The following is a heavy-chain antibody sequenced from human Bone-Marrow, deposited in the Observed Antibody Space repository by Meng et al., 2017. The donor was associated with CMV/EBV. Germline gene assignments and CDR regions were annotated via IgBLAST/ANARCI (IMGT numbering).Heavy chain of an antibody. V-gene: IGHV4-39*07. CDR1: GGSISSSSYY. Sequence: SETLSLTCTVSGGSISSSSYYWGWIRQPPGKGLEWIGSIYYSGSTYYNPSLKSRVTISVDTSKNQFSLKLSSVTAADTAVYYCASSMAYSSSYSFDPWGQGTLVTVSS. D-gene: IGHD6-6*01. J-gene: IGHJ5*02. CDR2: IYYSGST. CDR3: ASSMAYSSSYSFDP.